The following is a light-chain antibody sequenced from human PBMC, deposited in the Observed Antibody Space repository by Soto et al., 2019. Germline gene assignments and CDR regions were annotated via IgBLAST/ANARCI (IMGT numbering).Light chain of an antibody. CDR1: QGISRY. CDR3: QQSYNGPFT. V-gene: IGKV1-39*01. CDR2: AAS. Sequence: IQLTQSRSSLSASVGDSVTITCRASQGISRYLSWYQQKPGRAPKLLISAASTLQSGVPARFSGSGSGTDFTLTITNLQPEDCATYYCQQSYNGPFTFGPGTKVDIK. J-gene: IGKJ3*01.